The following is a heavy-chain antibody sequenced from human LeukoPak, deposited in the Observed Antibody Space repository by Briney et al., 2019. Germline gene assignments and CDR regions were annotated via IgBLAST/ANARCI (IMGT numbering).Heavy chain of an antibody. V-gene: IGHV4-59*12. Sequence: SETLSLTCTVSGGSISSYYWSWIRQPPGKGLEWIGYIFHRGGTSYNPSLKSRILFSVDTSQNQFSLKLNSVTAADTAVYYCVREILYCSGGSCYRGPFDNWGQGTLVTVSA. J-gene: IGHJ4*02. CDR2: IFHRGGT. CDR3: VREILYCSGGSCYRGPFDN. D-gene: IGHD2-15*01. CDR1: GGSISSYY.